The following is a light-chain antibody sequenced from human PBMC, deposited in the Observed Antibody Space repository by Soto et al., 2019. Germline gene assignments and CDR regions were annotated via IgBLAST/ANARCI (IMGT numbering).Light chain of an antibody. CDR2: WAS. Sequence: DIVMTQSPDSLAVSPGERATINCKSGQSVLSSSNNKNSLAWYQQKPGQPPKLLIYWASTRESGVPDRFSGSGSGTDFTLTISSLQAEDVAVYYCQQYDSNPFTFGPGTKVDIK. V-gene: IGKV4-1*01. CDR1: QSVLSSSNNKNS. CDR3: QQYDSNPFT. J-gene: IGKJ3*01.